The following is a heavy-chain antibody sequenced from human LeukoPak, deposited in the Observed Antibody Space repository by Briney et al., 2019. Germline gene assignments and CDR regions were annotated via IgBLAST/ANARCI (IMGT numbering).Heavy chain of an antibody. V-gene: IGHV3-64*01. Sequence: PGGSLRLSCGASGFTFSSYAMHWVRQAPGKGLEYVSAISSNGGSTYYANSVKGRFTISRDNSKNTLYLQMGSLRAEDMAVYYCARSIYDFWSGYGWFDPWGQGTLVTVSS. CDR3: ARSIYDFWSGYGWFDP. CDR2: ISSNGGST. CDR1: GFTFSSYA. J-gene: IGHJ5*02. D-gene: IGHD3-3*01.